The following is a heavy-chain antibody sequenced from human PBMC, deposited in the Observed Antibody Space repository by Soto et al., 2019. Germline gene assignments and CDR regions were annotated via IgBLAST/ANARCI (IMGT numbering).Heavy chain of an antibody. D-gene: IGHD3-10*01. V-gene: IGHV4-61*01. Sequence: SETLSLTCTVSGGSVSSGSYYWSWIRQPPGKGLEWIGYIYYSGSTNYNPSLKSRVTISVDTSKNQFSLKLSSVTAADTAVYYCARDRLTMVRGGNYYGMDVWGQGTTVTVSS. J-gene: IGHJ6*02. CDR3: ARDRLTMVRGGNYYGMDV. CDR1: GGSVSSGSYY. CDR2: IYYSGST.